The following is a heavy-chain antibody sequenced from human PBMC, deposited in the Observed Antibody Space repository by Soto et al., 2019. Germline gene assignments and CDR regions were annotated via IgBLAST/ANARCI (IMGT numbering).Heavy chain of an antibody. CDR3: ARDWGQQWLAYGMDV. D-gene: IGHD6-19*01. Sequence: QVQLVQSGAEVKKPGASVKVSCKASGYTFTNYGISWVRQAPGQGLEWMGWISTYNGHTTSAQKLQGRVTMTTDTSTNTAYMELRSLRSDDTAVYYCARDWGQQWLAYGMDVWGQGTMVTVSS. CDR1: GYTFTNYG. CDR2: ISTYNGHT. V-gene: IGHV1-18*01. J-gene: IGHJ6*02.